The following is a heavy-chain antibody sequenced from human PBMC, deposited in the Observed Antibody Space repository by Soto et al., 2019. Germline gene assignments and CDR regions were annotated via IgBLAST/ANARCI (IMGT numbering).Heavy chain of an antibody. D-gene: IGHD3-3*01. CDR2: TYYRSKWYT. CDR1: GDSVSSNSAA. CDR3: VRIYDFWSVHDYHYYMDV. V-gene: IGHV6-1*01. J-gene: IGHJ6*03. Sequence: SQTLSLTCAISGDSVSSNSAAWNWVRQSPSRGLEWLGRTYYRSKWYTDYTTSSVKSRLTITPDTSNNQFSLRLNSVTPEDTAVYYCVRIYDFWSVHDYHYYMDVWDKGTMVTVSS.